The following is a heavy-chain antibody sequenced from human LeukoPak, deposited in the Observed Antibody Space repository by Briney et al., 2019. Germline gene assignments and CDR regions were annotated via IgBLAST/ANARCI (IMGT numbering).Heavy chain of an antibody. J-gene: IGHJ5*02. CDR2: ISYDGSNK. CDR1: GFTFSSYG. CDR3: ARGLPPSDSSGSP. D-gene: IGHD6-19*01. V-gene: IGHV3-30*03. Sequence: PGRSLRLSCAASGFTFSSYGMHWVRQAPGKGLEWVAVISYDGSNKYYADSVKGRFTISRDNSKNTLYLQMNSLRAEDTAVYYCARGLPPSDSSGSPWGQGTLVTVSS.